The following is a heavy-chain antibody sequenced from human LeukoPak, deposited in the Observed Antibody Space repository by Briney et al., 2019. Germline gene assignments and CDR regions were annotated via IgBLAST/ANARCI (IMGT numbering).Heavy chain of an antibody. CDR1: GFTFSSYW. CDR3: ARDSGEMATINLDY. D-gene: IGHD5-24*01. J-gene: IGHJ4*02. Sequence: GGSLRLSCAASGFTFSSYWMSWVRQAPGKGLEYVSAISSNGGSTYYANSVKGRFTISRDNSKNTLYLQMGSLRAEDMAVYYCARDSGEMATINLDYWGQGTLVTVSS. V-gene: IGHV3-64*01. CDR2: ISSNGGST.